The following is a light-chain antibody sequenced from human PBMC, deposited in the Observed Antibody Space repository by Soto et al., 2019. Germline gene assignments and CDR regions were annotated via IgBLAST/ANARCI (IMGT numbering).Light chain of an antibody. CDR1: QDIKNY. J-gene: IGKJ2*01. CDR3: QETFTTPYT. V-gene: IGKV1-33*01. CDR2: DAS. Sequence: DIQMTQSPSSLSASVEDRVTITCQASQDIKNYLNWYQQKSGKAPKLLIYDASDLETGVPSRFSGSGSGTDFSLTISSLQAGDFATYFCQETFTTPYTFGQGTKVDIK.